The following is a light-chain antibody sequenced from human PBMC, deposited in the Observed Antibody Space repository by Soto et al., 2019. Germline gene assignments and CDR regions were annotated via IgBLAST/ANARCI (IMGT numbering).Light chain of an antibody. J-gene: IGLJ2*01. CDR3: QTWGTGVQF. CDR1: SGHSSYA. V-gene: IGLV4-69*01. Sequence: QPVLTQSPSASASLGASVKLTCTLSSGHSSYAIAWHQRQPGKGPRYLMDLNNDGSHTKGDGIPDRFSGSSSGADRYLIISSLQSEDEADYYWQTWGTGVQFFGGGTKLTVL. CDR2: LNNDGSH.